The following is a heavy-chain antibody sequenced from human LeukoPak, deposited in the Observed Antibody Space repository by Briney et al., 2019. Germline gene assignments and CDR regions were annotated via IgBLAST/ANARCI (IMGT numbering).Heavy chain of an antibody. J-gene: IGHJ4*02. CDR3: ARDEGYCSSTSCPGHY. CDR2: IIPIFGTA. V-gene: IGHV1-69*06. CDR1: GGTFSSYA. Sequence: SVKVSCKASGGTFSSYAISWVRQAPGQGLEWMGGIIPIFGTANYAQKFQGRVTITADKSTSTAYKELSSLRSEDTAVYYCARDEGYCSSTSCPGHYWGQGTLVTVSS. D-gene: IGHD2-2*01.